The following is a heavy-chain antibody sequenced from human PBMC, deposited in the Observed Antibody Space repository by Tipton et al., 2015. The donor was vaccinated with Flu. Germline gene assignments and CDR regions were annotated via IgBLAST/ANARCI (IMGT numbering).Heavy chain of an antibody. CDR3: AKISGARIGYFDD. CDR2: INAGGGNT. V-gene: IGHV3-23*01. CDR1: GFTFSSYA. J-gene: IGHJ4*02. Sequence: SLRLSCAASGFTFSSYAMSWVRQAPGKGLEWVSAINAGGGNTYYSDSVKGRFTISRDNSKNTLYLQMNSLRAEDTAVYYCAKISGARIGYFDDWGQGALVTVSS. D-gene: IGHD6-19*01.